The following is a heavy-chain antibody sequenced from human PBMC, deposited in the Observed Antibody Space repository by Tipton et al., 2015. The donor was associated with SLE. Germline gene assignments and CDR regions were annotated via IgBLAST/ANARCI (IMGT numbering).Heavy chain of an antibody. CDR1: GYTFTSYY. J-gene: IGHJ6*02. Sequence: QVQLVQSGAEVKKPGASVKVSCKASGYTFTSYYMHWVRQAPGQGLEWMGIINPSGGSTSYAQKFQGRVTMTRDTSTSTVYMELSSLRSEDTAVYYCARDNSGDGYKGYYYYGMDVWGQGTTVTVSS. CDR2: INPSGGST. CDR3: ARDNSGDGYKGYYYYGMDV. D-gene: IGHD5-24*01. V-gene: IGHV1-46*01.